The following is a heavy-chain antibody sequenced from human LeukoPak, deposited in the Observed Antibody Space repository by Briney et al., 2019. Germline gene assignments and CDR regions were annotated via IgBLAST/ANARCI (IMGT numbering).Heavy chain of an antibody. J-gene: IGHJ4*02. CDR1: GFTFSNYW. CDR3: VRDGRVSGYDLLDY. Sequence: GGSLRLSCAASGFTFSNYWMTWVRQAPGKGLEWVAHINQDGSEEHYMDSVKARFTISRDNAKNSLSLQMNSLRAEDTAVYYCVRDGRVSGYDLLDYWGQGTLVTVSS. D-gene: IGHD5-12*01. CDR2: INQDGSEE. V-gene: IGHV3-7*01.